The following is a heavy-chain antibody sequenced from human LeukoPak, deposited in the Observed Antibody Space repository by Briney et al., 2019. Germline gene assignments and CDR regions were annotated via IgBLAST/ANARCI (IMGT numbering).Heavy chain of an antibody. J-gene: IGHJ4*02. V-gene: IGHV3-23*01. Sequence: GGSLRLSCAASGFTFSSYAMSWVRQAPGKGXEWVSAIXXXGGSTYYADSVKGRFTISRDNSKNTLYLQMNSLRAEDTAVYYCATSVGYCSSTSCPKYYFDYWGQGTLVTVSS. CDR2: IXXXGGST. CDR3: ATSVGYCSSTSCPKYYFDY. D-gene: IGHD2-2*01. CDR1: GFTFSSYA.